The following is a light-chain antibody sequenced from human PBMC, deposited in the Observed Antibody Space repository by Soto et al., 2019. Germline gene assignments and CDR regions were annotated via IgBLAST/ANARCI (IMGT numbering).Light chain of an antibody. Sequence: DIQMTQSPSSLSASVGDRVTITCRASQGIYNYLAWYQQKPGKVPKLLIYAASTLQSGVPPRFRGSGSGTDFTLPIISLQAEEGGTYYCSNSPSVSRTFGGGTTVEIK. CDR1: QGIYNY. CDR3: SNSPSVSRT. V-gene: IGKV1-27*01. CDR2: AAS. J-gene: IGKJ4*02.